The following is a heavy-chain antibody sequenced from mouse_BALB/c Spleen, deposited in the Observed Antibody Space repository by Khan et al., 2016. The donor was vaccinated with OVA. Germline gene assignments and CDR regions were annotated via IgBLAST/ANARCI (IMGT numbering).Heavy chain of an antibody. Sequence: QIQLVQSGPELKKPGETVKISCKASGFTFTNYGMNWVKQAPGKGLKWMGWINTYTGEPTYGDDFKGRFALSLETSASTAYLQINNLINEDMATYFSARNSSYWYSDFWGAGTTVTVSS. V-gene: IGHV9-1*02. CDR2: INTYTGEP. CDR1: GFTFTNYG. CDR3: ARNSSYWYSDF. J-gene: IGHJ1*01.